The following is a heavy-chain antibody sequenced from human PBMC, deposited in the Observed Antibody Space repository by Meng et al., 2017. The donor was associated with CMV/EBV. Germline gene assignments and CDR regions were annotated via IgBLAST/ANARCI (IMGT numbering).Heavy chain of an antibody. V-gene: IGHV4-59*01. D-gene: IGHD3-10*02. CDR3: ARDSRFGLDP. CDR1: GGSISSYY. Sequence: VQLRESGPGLVKPSETLSLTCTGSGGSISSYYWSWIRQPPGKGLEWIGYIYYSGSTNYNPSLKSRVTISVDTSKNQFSLKLSSVTAADTAVYYCARDSRFGLDPWGQGTLVTVSS. J-gene: IGHJ5*02. CDR2: IYYSGST.